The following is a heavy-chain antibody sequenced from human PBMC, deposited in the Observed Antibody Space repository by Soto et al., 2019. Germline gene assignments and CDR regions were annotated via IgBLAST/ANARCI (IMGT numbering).Heavy chain of an antibody. J-gene: IGHJ4*02. CDR2: INSDGSST. CDR3: PSPDRSGFDY. Sequence: GGSLRLSCAASGFTFSSDWMHWVRQAPGKGLVWVSRINSDGSSTSYADSVKGRFTISRDNAKNTLYLQMNSLRAEDTAVYYCPSPDRSGFDYWGQGTLVTVSS. D-gene: IGHD6-19*01. V-gene: IGHV3-74*01. CDR1: GFTFSSDW.